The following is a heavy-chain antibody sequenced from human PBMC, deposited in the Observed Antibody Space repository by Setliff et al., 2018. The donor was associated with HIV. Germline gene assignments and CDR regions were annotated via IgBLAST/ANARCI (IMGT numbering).Heavy chain of an antibody. CDR1: GGPISSYY. D-gene: IGHD3-3*01. Sequence: LSLTCTVSGGPISSYYWGWIRQPPGKGLEWIGSIYYSGRTYHNPSLKSRVTISVDTSKNHFSLKLSSVTAADTAVYYCARQSYDFWSGPLGFDYWGQGTLVTVSS. CDR3: ARQSYDFWSGPLGFDY. CDR2: IYYSGRT. V-gene: IGHV4-39*01. J-gene: IGHJ4*02.